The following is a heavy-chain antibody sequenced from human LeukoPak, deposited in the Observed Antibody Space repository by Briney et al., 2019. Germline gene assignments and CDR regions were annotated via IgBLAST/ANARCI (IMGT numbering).Heavy chain of an antibody. J-gene: IGHJ4*02. D-gene: IGHD5-12*01. CDR2: VFSSGST. CDR3: ARSASGYKDGMSFWDY. V-gene: IGHV4-59*01. CDR1: GGSLSDYY. Sequence: SETLSLTCTVSGGSLSDYYWSWIRQPPGKGLEWIGYVFSSGSTNYNPSLTSRVTISVDTSKNQFSLKLTSVTAADTAVYYCARSASGYKDGMSFWDYWGQGNLVTVSS.